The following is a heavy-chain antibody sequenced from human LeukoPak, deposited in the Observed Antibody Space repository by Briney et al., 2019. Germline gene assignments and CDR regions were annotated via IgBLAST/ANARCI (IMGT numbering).Heavy chain of an antibody. CDR2: IWYDGSNK. V-gene: IGHV3-33*01. Sequence: GRSLRLSCAASGFTFSSYGMHWVRQAPGKGLEWVAVIWYDGSNKYYADSVKGRFTISRDNSKNTLYLQMNSLRAEDTAVYYCARDYLDWYFDLWSRGTLVTVSS. CDR1: GFTFSSYG. CDR3: ARDYLDWYFDL. J-gene: IGHJ2*01.